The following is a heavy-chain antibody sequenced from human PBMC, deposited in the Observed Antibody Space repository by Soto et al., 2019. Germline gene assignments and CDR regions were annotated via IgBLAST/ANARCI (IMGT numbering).Heavy chain of an antibody. CDR3: AKNQERELPRVIDF. J-gene: IGHJ4*02. CDR1: GFTFDDYV. Sequence: EVQLVESGGGLVQPGRSLRLSCAASGFTFDDYVVHWVRQVPGKGLEWVSSMSGSSSTTYYADSVRGRFTISRDRSKNTLYLQMSSLRAEDTALYYCAKNQERELPRVIDFWGQGTLVTVSS. D-gene: IGHD1-7*01. CDR2: MSGSSSTT. V-gene: IGHV3-23*04.